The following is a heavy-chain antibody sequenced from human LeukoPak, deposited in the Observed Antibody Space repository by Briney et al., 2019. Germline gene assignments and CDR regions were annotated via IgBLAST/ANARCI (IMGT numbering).Heavy chain of an antibody. CDR2: IYHSGNT. D-gene: IGHD3-22*01. CDR3: AREYSSFDY. CDR1: GDPITSNSNYK. Sequence: SETLSLTCTVSGDPITSNSNYKWSWIRQHPGKGLEWIGYIYHSGNTNYNPSLKRRVTISVDTSKNQFSLKLTSVTAADTAVYYCAREYSSFDYWGQGTQVTVSS. V-gene: IGHV4-61*01. J-gene: IGHJ4*02.